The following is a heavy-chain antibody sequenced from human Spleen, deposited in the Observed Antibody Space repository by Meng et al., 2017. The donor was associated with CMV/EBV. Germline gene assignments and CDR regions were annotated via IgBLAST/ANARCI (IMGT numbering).Heavy chain of an antibody. J-gene: IGHJ5*02. Sequence: GSVSSGSYYWSWIRQPPGKGLEWIGYIYYSGSTNYNPSLKSRVTISVDTSKNQFSLKLSSVTAADTAVYYCARVGYSGRSGNWFDLWGQGTLVTVSS. V-gene: IGHV4-61*01. CDR3: ARVGYSGRSGNWFDL. D-gene: IGHD1-26*01. CDR2: IYYSGST. CDR1: GSVSSGSYY.